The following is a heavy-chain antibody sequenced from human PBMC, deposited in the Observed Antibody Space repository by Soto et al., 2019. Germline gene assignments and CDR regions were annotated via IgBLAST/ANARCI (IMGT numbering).Heavy chain of an antibody. CDR1: GYTFTGYY. V-gene: IGHV1-2*04. J-gene: IGHJ3*02. D-gene: IGHD6-19*01. Sequence: ASVKVSCKASGYTFTGYYMHWVRQAPGQGLEWMGWINPNSGGTNYAQKFQGWVTMTRDTSISTAYMELSRLRSDDTAVYYCARATHSAPYRRGWFAGGKAAFDIWGQGTMVTVSS. CDR2: INPNSGGT. CDR3: ARATHSAPYRRGWFAGGKAAFDI.